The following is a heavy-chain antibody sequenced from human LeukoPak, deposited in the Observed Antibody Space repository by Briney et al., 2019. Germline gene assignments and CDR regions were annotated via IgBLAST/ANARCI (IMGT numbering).Heavy chain of an antibody. CDR1: GFTFSDHY. V-gene: IGHV3-11*03. Sequence: GGSLRLSCAASGFTFSDHYISWIRQAPGKGLEWVSYISTSSGYTYYADSVKGRFTISRDNARNSLYLQMNSLGAEDTAVFYCARGHYGLDVWGQGTTVTVSS. CDR3: ARGHYGLDV. CDR2: ISTSSGYT. J-gene: IGHJ6*02.